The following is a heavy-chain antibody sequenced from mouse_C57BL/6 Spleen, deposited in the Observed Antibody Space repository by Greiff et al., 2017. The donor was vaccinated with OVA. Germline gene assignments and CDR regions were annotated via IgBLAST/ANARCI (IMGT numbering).Heavy chain of an antibody. CDR1: GFSLTSYG. J-gene: IGHJ4*01. Sequence: QVQLKESGPGLVQPSPSLSITCTVSGFSLTSYGVHWVRQSPGKGLEWLGVIWRGGGSAYNAPFMSRLSITKDNYKSQVFFKMNRLQADDTAIYDCAKIRDYDGGSYAMDDWGQGTSVTVSS. CDR3: AKIRDYDGGSYAMDD. D-gene: IGHD2-4*01. V-gene: IGHV2-5*01. CDR2: IWRGGGS.